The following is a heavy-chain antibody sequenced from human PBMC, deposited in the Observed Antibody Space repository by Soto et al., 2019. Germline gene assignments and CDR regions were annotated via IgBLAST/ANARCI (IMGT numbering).Heavy chain of an antibody. CDR1: GGSISDFY. Sequence: SDTLSLTCTVSGGSISDFYWSWIRQPPGKGLEWIGYIYYSGSTNYNPSLKSRVTISVDTSKNQFSLNLRSMSPADTAVYYCARVGGLAARTFDYWGPGTLVTASS. V-gene: IGHV4-59*01. CDR2: IYYSGST. CDR3: ARVGGLAARTFDY. J-gene: IGHJ4*02. D-gene: IGHD6-6*01.